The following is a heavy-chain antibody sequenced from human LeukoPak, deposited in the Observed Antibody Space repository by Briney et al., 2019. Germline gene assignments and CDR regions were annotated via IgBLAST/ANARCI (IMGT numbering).Heavy chain of an antibody. Sequence: GGSLRLSCAASGFTFSSYAMSWVRQAPGKGLEWVAFIRYDGGNKYYADSVKGRFTTSRDNSKNTLYLQMNSLRAEDTAVYYCAKARSYCGGDCSLYAFDIWGQGTMVTVSS. CDR1: GFTFSSYA. D-gene: IGHD2-21*01. CDR2: IRYDGGNK. CDR3: AKARSYCGGDCSLYAFDI. V-gene: IGHV3-30*02. J-gene: IGHJ3*02.